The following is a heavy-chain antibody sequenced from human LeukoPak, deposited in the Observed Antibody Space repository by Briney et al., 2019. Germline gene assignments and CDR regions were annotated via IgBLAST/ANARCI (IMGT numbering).Heavy chain of an antibody. V-gene: IGHV4-61*09. CDR1: GDSINSGNNY. D-gene: IGHD1-26*01. Sequence: SETLSLTCTVSGDSINSGNNYWSWIRQPAGKGPEWIGHIYSSGTTNYNPSLKSRVTMSVDTSKNQFSLRLSSVTAADTAVYYCAREARGGSTYFDNWGQGTLVTVSS. J-gene: IGHJ4*02. CDR3: AREARGGSTYFDN. CDR2: IYSSGTT.